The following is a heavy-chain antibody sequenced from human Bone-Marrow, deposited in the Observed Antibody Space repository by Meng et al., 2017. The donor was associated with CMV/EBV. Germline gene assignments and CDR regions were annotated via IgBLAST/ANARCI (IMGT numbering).Heavy chain of an antibody. V-gene: IGHV1-8*01. CDR2: MNPNSANT. Sequence: ASVKVSCKASGYTFTSYDINWVRQATGQGLEWMGWMNPNSANTGYAQKFQGRVTMTRNTSISTAYMELSSLKSEDTAVYYCAIGFPMARGVIPPLEFDYWGQGTLVTVSS. CDR3: AIGFPMARGVIPPLEFDY. D-gene: IGHD3-10*01. CDR1: GYTFTSYD. J-gene: IGHJ4*02.